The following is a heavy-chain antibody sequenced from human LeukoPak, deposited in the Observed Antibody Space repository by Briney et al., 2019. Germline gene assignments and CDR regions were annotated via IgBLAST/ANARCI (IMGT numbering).Heavy chain of an antibody. CDR1: GFTFSNYW. CDR2: INSDGIST. Sequence: PGGSLRLSCAASGFTFSNYWMHWVRQAPGKGLVWVSRINSDGISTGYADSMKGRFTVSRDNAKKTLYLQMNSLRAEDTAVYYCARDVGNFDYWGQGTLVTVSS. CDR3: ARDVGNFDY. V-gene: IGHV3-74*01. J-gene: IGHJ4*02.